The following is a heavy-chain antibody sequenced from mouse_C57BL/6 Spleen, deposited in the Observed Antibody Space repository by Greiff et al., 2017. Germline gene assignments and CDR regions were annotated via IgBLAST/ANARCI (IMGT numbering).Heavy chain of an antibody. CDR2: ISDGGSYT. V-gene: IGHV5-4*01. J-gene: IGHJ3*01. Sequence: EVKVVESGGGLVKPGGSLKLSCAASGFTFSSYAMSWVRQTPEKRLEWVATISDGGSYTYYPDNVKGRFTIARDNAKNNLYLQMSHLKSTDTAMYYCARETTGSWFAYWGQGTLVTVSA. D-gene: IGHD1-1*01. CDR3: ARETTGSWFAY. CDR1: GFTFSSYA.